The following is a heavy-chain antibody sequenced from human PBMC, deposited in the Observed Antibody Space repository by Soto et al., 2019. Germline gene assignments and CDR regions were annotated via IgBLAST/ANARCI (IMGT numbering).Heavy chain of an antibody. CDR1: GYTFTNYD. CDR2: MIPNSGNT. V-gene: IGHV1-8*01. CDR3: ARGPTYYYDSSGHLYNWFDP. D-gene: IGHD3-22*01. J-gene: IGHJ5*02. Sequence: GASVKVSCKASGYTFTNYDINWVRQATGQGLEWMGWMIPNSGNTGYAQKFQGRVTMTRNTSISTAYMELSSLRSEDTAVYYCARGPTYYYDSSGHLYNWFDPWGQGTLVTVSS.